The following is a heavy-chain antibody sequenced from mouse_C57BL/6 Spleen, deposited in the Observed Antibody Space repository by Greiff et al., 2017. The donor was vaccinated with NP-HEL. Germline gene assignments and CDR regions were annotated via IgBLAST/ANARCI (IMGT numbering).Heavy chain of an antibody. V-gene: IGHV1-74*01. CDR1: GYTFTSYW. J-gene: IGHJ2*01. CDR2: LHPSDSDT. D-gene: IGHD2-4*01. CDR3: AILIYYDYDGDY. Sequence: QVQLQQPGAELVKPGASVKVSCKASGYTFTSYWMHWVKQRPGQGLEWIGRLHPSDSDTNYNQKFKGKATLTVDKSSSTAYMQLSSLTSEDSAVFYCAILIYYDYDGDYWGQGTTLTVSS.